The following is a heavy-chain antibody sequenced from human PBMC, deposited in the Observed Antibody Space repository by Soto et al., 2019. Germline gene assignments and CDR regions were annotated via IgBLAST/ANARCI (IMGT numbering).Heavy chain of an antibody. CDR1: GYTFTGYY. D-gene: IGHD3-22*01. CDR2: INPNSGGT. CDR3: ARDPTPYYYDSSGYPDHTFDY. J-gene: IGHJ4*02. V-gene: IGHV1-2*04. Sequence: ASVKVSCKASGYTFTGYYMHWVRQAPGQGLEWMGWINPNSGGTNYAQKFQGWVTMTRDTSISTAYMELSRLRSDDTAVHYCARDPTPYYYDSSGYPDHTFDYWGQGNLVTVSS.